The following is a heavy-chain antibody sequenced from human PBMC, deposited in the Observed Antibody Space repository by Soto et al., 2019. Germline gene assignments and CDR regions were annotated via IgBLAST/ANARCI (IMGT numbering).Heavy chain of an antibody. Sequence: QVQLVQSGAEVKKPGASVKVSCKASGYTFTSYGISWVRQAPGQGLEWMGWISAYNGNTNYAQRRQGRVTMTTDTSTSTAYMELRSLKSDETAVYYCARDDDCSGGNCYRRLDAFDIWGQGTMVTVSS. J-gene: IGHJ3*02. CDR2: ISAYNGNT. V-gene: IGHV1-18*01. D-gene: IGHD2-15*01. CDR3: ARDDDCSGGNCYRRLDAFDI. CDR1: GYTFTSYG.